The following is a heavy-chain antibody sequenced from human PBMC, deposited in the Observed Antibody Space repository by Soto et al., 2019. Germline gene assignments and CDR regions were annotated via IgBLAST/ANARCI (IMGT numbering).Heavy chain of an antibody. Sequence: QVQLQESGPGLVKPSETLSLTCTVSGGSVSSGSYYWSWIRQPPGKGLEWIGYIYYSGSTNYNPSLKSRVTISVDTSKNQFSLKLSSVTAADTAVHYCARAHDYSNYGMDVWGQGTTVTVSS. CDR1: GGSVSSGSYY. CDR2: IYYSGST. D-gene: IGHD4-4*01. CDR3: ARAHDYSNYGMDV. V-gene: IGHV4-61*01. J-gene: IGHJ6*02.